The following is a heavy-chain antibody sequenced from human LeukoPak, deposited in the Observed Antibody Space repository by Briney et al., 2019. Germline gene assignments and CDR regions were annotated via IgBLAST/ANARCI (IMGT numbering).Heavy chain of an antibody. Sequence: ASVKVSCKASGYTFTSYGISWVRQAPGQGLEWMGWISAYNGNTNYAQKLQGRVTMTTDTSTSTAYMELRSLRSDDTAVYYCAKAGLMFGGVWNGFNPWGRGTLFTVSS. V-gene: IGHV1-18*01. CDR2: ISAYNGNT. CDR3: AKAGLMFGGVWNGFNP. D-gene: IGHD3-16*01. J-gene: IGHJ5*02. CDR1: GYTFTSYG.